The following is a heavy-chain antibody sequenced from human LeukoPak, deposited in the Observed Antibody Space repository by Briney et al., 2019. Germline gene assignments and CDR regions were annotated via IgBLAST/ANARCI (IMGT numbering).Heavy chain of an antibody. CDR3: ARGPHTGVNYYDSSGYYY. V-gene: IGHV4-34*01. D-gene: IGHD3-22*01. J-gene: IGHJ4*02. CDR2: INYSGST. Sequence: SETLSLTCAVYGGSFSGYYWSWIRQPPGKGLEWIGEINYSGSTNYNPSLKSRVTISVDTSKNQFSLKLSSVTAADTAVYYCARGPHTGVNYYDSSGYYYWGQGTLVTVSS. CDR1: GGSFSGYY.